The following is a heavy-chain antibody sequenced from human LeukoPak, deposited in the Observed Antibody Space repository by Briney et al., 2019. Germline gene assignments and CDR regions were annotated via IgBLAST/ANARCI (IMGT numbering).Heavy chain of an antibody. CDR2: INWNGGST. V-gene: IGHV3-20*04. J-gene: IGHJ4*02. CDR1: GFNFADYG. D-gene: IGHD5-18*01. CDR3: ARAYSYGYLDYFDY. Sequence: GGSLRLSCAGSGFNFADYGISWVRHAPGKGLEWVSGINWNGGSTKYADSVKGRFSISRDNAEKSLFLQMNILRDEDTALYYCARAYSYGYLDYFDYWGQGTLVTVSS.